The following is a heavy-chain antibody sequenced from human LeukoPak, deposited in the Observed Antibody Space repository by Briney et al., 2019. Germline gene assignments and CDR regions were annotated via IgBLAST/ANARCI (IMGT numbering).Heavy chain of an antibody. CDR2: ISAYNGNT. D-gene: IGHD2-2*02. Sequence: ASVKVSCKASGYTFTSYGISWVRQAPGQGLEWMGWISAYNGNTNYAQKLQGRVTMTTDTSTSTAYMELRSLRSDDTAVYYCATSRGVVPAAIILDYWGQGTLVTVSS. V-gene: IGHV1-18*01. J-gene: IGHJ4*02. CDR1: GYTFTSYG. CDR3: ATSRGVVPAAIILDY.